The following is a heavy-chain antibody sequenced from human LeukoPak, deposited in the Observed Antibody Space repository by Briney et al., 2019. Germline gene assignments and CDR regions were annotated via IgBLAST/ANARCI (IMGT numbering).Heavy chain of an antibody. Sequence: SETLSLTCAVSGGSISSSNYWSWIRQPPGKGLEWIGYIYHSGSTYYNPSLKSRVTISVDRSKNQFFLKLSSVTAADTAVYYCARDSPETFDYWGQGTLVTVSS. CDR2: IYHSGST. D-gene: IGHD5-24*01. J-gene: IGHJ4*02. CDR3: ARDSPETFDY. V-gene: IGHV4-30-2*01. CDR1: GGSISSSNY.